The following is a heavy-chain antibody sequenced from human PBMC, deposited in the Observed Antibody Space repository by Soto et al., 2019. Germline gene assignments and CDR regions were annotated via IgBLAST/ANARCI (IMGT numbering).Heavy chain of an antibody. CDR1: GFSLSTTGVG. V-gene: IGHV2-5*02. Sequence: QITLKESGPSLVRPTQTLTLTCTFSGFSLSTTGVGVGWIRQPPGKALEWLAIIYWDDDKRYSPSLKSRLTLPKDTSKNEVILTMTNMATVDPARYSCAQRLPHYVLGPERVNWFDPWGQGTLVTVSS. J-gene: IGHJ5*02. D-gene: IGHD3-16*01. CDR2: IYWDDDK. CDR3: AQRLPHYVLGPERVNWFDP.